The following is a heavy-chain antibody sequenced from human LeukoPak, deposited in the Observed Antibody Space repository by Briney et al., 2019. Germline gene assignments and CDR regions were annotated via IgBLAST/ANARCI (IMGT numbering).Heavy chain of an antibody. J-gene: IGHJ6*03. CDR3: AREADTAMADYYYYMDV. CDR1: GGSFSGYY. V-gene: IGHV4-34*01. CDR2: INHSGST. D-gene: IGHD5-18*01. Sequence: SETLSLTCAVYGGSFSGYYWSWIRQPPGKGPEWIGEINHSGSTNYNPSLKSRVTISVDTSKNQFSLKLSSVTAADTAVYYCAREADTAMADYYYYMDVWGKGTTVTISS.